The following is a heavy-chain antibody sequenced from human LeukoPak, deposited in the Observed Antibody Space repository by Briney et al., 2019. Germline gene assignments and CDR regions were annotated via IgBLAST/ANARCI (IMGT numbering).Heavy chain of an antibody. Sequence: GGSLRLSCAASGFTFSSYSMNWVRQAPGKELEWVSYISSSSSTIYYADSVKGRFTISRDNAKNSLYLQMNSLRDEDTAVYYCAREWLLFRRGYFDYWGQGTLVTVSS. V-gene: IGHV3-48*02. J-gene: IGHJ4*02. CDR1: GFTFSSYS. CDR3: AREWLLFRRGYFDY. CDR2: ISSSSSTI. D-gene: IGHD3-3*01.